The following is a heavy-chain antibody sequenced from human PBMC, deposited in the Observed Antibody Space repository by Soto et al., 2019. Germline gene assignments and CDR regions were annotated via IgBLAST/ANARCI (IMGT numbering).Heavy chain of an antibody. J-gene: IGHJ4*02. Sequence: PSQTLSLTCGISGDSVSSNSAAWNWLRQSPSRGLEWPGRTYYRSKWYNDYAVSVESRITINPDTSKNHFSLQLNFVTPEDTAVYFCARGEQYSGRIFDYWGQGTLVTVSS. V-gene: IGHV6-1*01. CDR3: ARGEQYSGRIFDY. CDR2: TYYRSKWYN. D-gene: IGHD1-26*01. CDR1: GDSVSSNSAA.